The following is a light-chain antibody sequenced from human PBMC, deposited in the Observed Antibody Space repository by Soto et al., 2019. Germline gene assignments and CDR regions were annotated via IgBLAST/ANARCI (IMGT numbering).Light chain of an antibody. CDR1: QSVSSY. V-gene: IGKV3-11*02. J-gene: IGKJ1*01. CDR3: YQYDNSQWK. CDR2: DSS. Sequence: EIVLTQSPGTLSLSPGQRATLSCRASQSVSSYLAWYQHKPGQALSLLIFDSSIRVPTTPARFSGSVTGREFTPGTNRPETDNIAVSDCYQYDNSQWKIGQGTKVDIK.